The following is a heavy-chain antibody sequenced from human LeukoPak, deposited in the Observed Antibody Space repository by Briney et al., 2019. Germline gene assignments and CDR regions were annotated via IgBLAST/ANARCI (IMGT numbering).Heavy chain of an antibody. CDR1: GFIFGNYA. D-gene: IGHD6-19*01. CDR3: ARESETSGWYDY. V-gene: IGHV3-43*02. J-gene: IGHJ4*02. CDR2: ISGDGGST. Sequence: GGSLRLSCAAPGFIFGNYAIHWVRQAQGKGLEWVSLISGDGGSTFYADSVRGRFNISRDNTRKYLSLQMSSLRSEDTALYYCARESETSGWYDYWGQGTLVTVSS.